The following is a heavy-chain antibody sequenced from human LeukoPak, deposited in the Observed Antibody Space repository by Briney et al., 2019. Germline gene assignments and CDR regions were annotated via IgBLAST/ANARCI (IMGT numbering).Heavy chain of an antibody. CDR3: TTESYFGRIPNPPNDY. CDR2: IKSKTDGGTT. Sequence: GGSLRLSCAASGFTFSNAWMSWVRQAPGKGLEWVGRIKSKTDGGTTDYAAPVKGRFTISRDDSKNALYLQMNSLKTEDTAVYYCTTESYFGRIPNPPNDYWGQGTLVTVSS. V-gene: IGHV3-15*01. J-gene: IGHJ4*02. D-gene: IGHD3-9*01. CDR1: GFTFSNAW.